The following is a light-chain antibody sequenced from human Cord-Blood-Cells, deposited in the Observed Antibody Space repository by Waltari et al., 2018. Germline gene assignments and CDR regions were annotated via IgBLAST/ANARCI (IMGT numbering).Light chain of an antibody. CDR2: DAS. CDR3: QQFNSYPIT. V-gene: IGKV1-13*02. Sequence: AIPLTPSPSSLPVPVGDRVTITCRASQGISSALAWYQQKPGKAPKLLIYDASSLESGVPSRFSGSGSGTDFTLTISSLQPEDFATYYCQQFNSYPITFGQGTRLEIK. J-gene: IGKJ5*01. CDR1: QGISSA.